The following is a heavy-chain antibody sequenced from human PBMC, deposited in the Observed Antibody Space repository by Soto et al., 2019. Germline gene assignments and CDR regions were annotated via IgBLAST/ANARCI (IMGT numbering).Heavy chain of an antibody. D-gene: IGHD3-16*01. J-gene: IGHJ3*02. CDR2: MWYDGTNK. V-gene: IGHV3-33*01. Sequence: VRLSCAASGFTFRIYSMHWVRQSPGKGLEWVAVMWYDGTNKYYGESVKGRFTISRDNSENTLYLQMNSLRVEDTAVYYCARDATFGSKGGSFDIWGHGTLVTVSS. CDR1: GFTFRIYS. CDR3: ARDATFGSKGGSFDI.